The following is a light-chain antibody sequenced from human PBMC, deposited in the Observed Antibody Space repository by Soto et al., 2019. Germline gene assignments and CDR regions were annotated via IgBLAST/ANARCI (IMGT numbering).Light chain of an antibody. V-gene: IGLV1-36*01. CDR3: AAWDDSLNGPV. CDR1: SSNIGNNA. Sequence: QAVVTQPPSASGTPGQRVTISCSGSSSNIGNNAVNWYQQLPGKAPKLLIYYDDLLPSGVSDRFSGSKSGTSASLAISGLQSEDEADYYCAAWDDSLNGPVFGGGTKLTVL. J-gene: IGLJ2*01. CDR2: YDD.